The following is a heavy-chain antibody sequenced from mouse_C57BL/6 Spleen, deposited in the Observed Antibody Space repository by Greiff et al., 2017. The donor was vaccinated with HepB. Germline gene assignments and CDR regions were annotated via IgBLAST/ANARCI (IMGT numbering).Heavy chain of an antibody. J-gene: IGHJ2*01. CDR2: ISNGGGST. D-gene: IGHD1-1*01. CDR3: ATFTSYFDY. V-gene: IGHV5-12*01. Sequence: EVKLVESGGGLVQPGGSLKLSCAASGFTFSDYYMYWVRQTPEKRLEWVAYISNGGGSTYYPDTVKGRFTISRDNAKNTLYLQMSRLKSEDTAMYYCATFTSYFDYWGQGTTLTVSS. CDR1: GFTFSDYY.